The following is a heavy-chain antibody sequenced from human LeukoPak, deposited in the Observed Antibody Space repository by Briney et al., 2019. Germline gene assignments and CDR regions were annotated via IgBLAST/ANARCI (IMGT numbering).Heavy chain of an antibody. V-gene: IGHV1-18*01. Sequence: ASVKVSCKASGYTFTSYGISWVRQAPGQGLEWVGWISAFNGNTDYAQKLQGRVTLTTETSTSKAYMEVGSLRSDDTAVYYCERVNNYDILSSFDYWGQGTLVTVSS. CDR2: ISAFNGNT. J-gene: IGHJ4*02. CDR1: GYTFTSYG. CDR3: ERVNNYDILSSFDY. D-gene: IGHD3-9*01.